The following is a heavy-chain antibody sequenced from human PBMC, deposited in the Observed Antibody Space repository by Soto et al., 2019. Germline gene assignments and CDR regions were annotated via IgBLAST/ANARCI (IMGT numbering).Heavy chain of an antibody. Sequence: ASVKVSCKASGYTFTNNVVSWVRQATGQGLEWMGWMNPGSGDTGYAQKFQGRVTMTRDISIATAYMELNSLTSEDTAIYYCARMESFGSLNWFDPWGRGTLVTVSS. V-gene: IGHV1-8*02. CDR1: GYTFTNNV. D-gene: IGHD5-18*01. CDR3: ARMESFGSLNWFDP. CDR2: MNPGSGDT. J-gene: IGHJ5*02.